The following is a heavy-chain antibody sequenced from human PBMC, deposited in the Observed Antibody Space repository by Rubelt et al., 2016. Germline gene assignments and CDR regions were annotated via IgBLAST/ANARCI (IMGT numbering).Heavy chain of an antibody. CDR1: GGSISSYY. D-gene: IGHD1-1*01. CDR3: ARAVEANYYGMDV. J-gene: IGHJ6*02. CDR2: IYYSGST. Sequence: QVQLQESGPGLVKPSETLSLTCTVSGGSISSYYWSWIRQPPGKGLEWIGYIYYSGSTNYNPSLKSRGTISVDTSKNQFSLKLSSVTAADTAVYYCARAVEANYYGMDVWGQGTTVTVSS. V-gene: IGHV4-59*01.